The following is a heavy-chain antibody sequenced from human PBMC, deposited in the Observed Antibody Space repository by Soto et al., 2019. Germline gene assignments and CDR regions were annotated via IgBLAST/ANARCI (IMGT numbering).Heavy chain of an antibody. CDR2: VSPGGAVS. J-gene: IGHJ4*02. CDR1: GFHFSSFV. V-gene: IGHV3-23*01. D-gene: IGHD2-21*02. CDR3: AKADACGGNSSRFDY. Sequence: HVGTLSLSWGSFGFHFSSFVMHLVRKAPGKGLEWVSTVSPGGAVSHYTDSVKGRFTISRDNSRRPLHLQMDSLRAEDAAVYFCAKADACGGNSSRFDYWGQGTWVTVSS.